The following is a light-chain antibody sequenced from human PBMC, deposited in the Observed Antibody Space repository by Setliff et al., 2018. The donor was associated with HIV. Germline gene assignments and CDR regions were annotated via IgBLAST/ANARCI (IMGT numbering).Light chain of an antibody. Sequence: NFMLTQPHSVSESPGKTVTISCTRSSGNIASNYVQWYQQRPGSSPTTVIYEDNQRPSGVPDRFSGSIDSSSNSASLTISGLKTEDEADYYCQSYDNSNVVFGGGTKATVL. J-gene: IGLJ2*01. CDR2: EDN. CDR1: SGNIASNY. V-gene: IGLV6-57*01. CDR3: QSYDNSNVV.